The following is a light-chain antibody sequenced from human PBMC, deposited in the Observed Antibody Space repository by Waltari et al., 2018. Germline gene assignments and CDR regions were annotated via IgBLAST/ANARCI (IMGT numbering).Light chain of an antibody. J-gene: IGLJ3*02. Sequence: QSALTQPASVSGSPGPSITISCSGISSDVGVYTYVSWYQQHAGKAPELMIYDVSNRPSGVSNRFSGSKSGSTASLTISGLQAEDEADYYCSSSTGTTWVFGGGTKVSVL. CDR1: SSDVGVYTY. CDR2: DVS. V-gene: IGLV2-14*03. CDR3: SSSTGTTWV.